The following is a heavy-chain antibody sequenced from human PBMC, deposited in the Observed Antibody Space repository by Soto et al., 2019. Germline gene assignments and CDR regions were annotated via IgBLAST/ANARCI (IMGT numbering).Heavy chain of an antibody. CDR2: ISYDGSNK. Sequence: GSPRLSCAASGFTFSSYAVHWVRQAPGKGLEWVAVISYDGSNKYYADSVKGRFTISRDNSKNTLYLQMNSLRAEDTAVYYCARTDCSSTSCYTAYYYYGMDVWGQGTTVTVSS. V-gene: IGHV3-30-3*01. J-gene: IGHJ6*02. D-gene: IGHD2-2*02. CDR1: GFTFSSYA. CDR3: ARTDCSSTSCYTAYYYYGMDV.